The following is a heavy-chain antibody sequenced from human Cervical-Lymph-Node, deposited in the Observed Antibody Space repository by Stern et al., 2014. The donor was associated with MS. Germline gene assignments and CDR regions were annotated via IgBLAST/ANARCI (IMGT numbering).Heavy chain of an antibody. CDR3: ARAGTNGWYGSSYFDY. CDR1: GVTLTNYA. CDR2: VSYDGSNK. D-gene: IGHD6-19*01. J-gene: IGHJ4*02. V-gene: IGHV3-30-3*01. Sequence: DQLVESGGGVVQPGRSLRLSCEASGVTLTNYALHWVRPAPGNGLAWLAFVSYDGSNKYYADAAKGRFTISRDNSKNTVYLQMDSLRPEDTALYFCARAGTNGWYGSSYFDYWGQGTLVIVSS.